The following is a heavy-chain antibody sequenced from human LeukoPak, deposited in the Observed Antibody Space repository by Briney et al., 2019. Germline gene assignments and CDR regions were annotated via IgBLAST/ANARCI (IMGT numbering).Heavy chain of an antibody. D-gene: IGHD6-19*01. V-gene: IGHV1-18*01. CDR3: ARAQQWLVFCDY. CDR1: GNILTRYT. Sequence: ASVKVSCKASGNILTRYTINWVRQAPGQGLEWMGWISAYNGNTNYAQKLQGRVTMTTDTSTSTAYMELRSLRSDDTAVYYCARAQQWLVFCDYWGQGTLVTVSS. CDR2: ISAYNGNT. J-gene: IGHJ4*02.